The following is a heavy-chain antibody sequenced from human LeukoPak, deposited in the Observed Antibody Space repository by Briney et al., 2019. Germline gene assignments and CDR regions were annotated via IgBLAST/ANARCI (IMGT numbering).Heavy chain of an antibody. V-gene: IGHV3-33*01. CDR3: AREPPRYYFDY. CDR2: IWYDGSNK. Sequence: PGGSLRLSCAASGFTFSSYGMHWVGQAPGKGLEWVAVIWYDGSNKYYADSVKGRFTISRDNSKNTLYLQMNSLRAEDTAVYYCAREPPRYYFDYWGQGTLVTVSS. CDR1: GFTFSSYG. J-gene: IGHJ4*02.